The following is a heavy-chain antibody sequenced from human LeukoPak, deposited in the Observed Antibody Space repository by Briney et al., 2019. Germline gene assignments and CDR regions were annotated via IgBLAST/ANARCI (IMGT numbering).Heavy chain of an antibody. CDR1: GYTFTSYD. J-gene: IGHJ4*02. D-gene: IGHD2-21*02. V-gene: IGHV1-8*01. CDR3: ASSAAAYCGGDCPLDY. Sequence: GASVKVACKASGYTFTSYDINWVRQATGQGLEWMGWMNPNSGNTGYAQKFQGRVTMTRNTSISTAYMELRSLRSDDTAVYYCASSAAAYCGGDCPLDYWGQGTLVTVSS. CDR2: MNPNSGNT.